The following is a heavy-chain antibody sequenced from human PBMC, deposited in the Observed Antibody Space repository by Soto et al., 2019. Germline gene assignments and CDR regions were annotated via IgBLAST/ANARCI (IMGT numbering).Heavy chain of an antibody. V-gene: IGHV1-3*01. D-gene: IGHD5-12*01. CDR2: INAGNGNT. Sequence: ASVKVSFKASRYTYTRYDINWVRQAPGQRLEWMGWINAGNGNTKYSQKFQGRVTITRDTSASTAYMELSSLRSEATALYYCARDLGLSGYGIKTWFDPWGQGTLVTVSP. J-gene: IGHJ5*02. CDR1: RYTYTRYD. CDR3: ARDLGLSGYGIKTWFDP.